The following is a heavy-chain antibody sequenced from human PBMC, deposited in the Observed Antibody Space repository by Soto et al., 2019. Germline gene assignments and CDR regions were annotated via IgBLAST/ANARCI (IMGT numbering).Heavy chain of an antibody. Sequence: QVQLQESGPGLVKPSETLSLTCTVSGGSISSYYWSWIRQPPGKGLEWIGYIYYSGSTNYNPSLKGRVTISVDTSKNQFSLKLSSVTAADTAVYYCARRNNRWELYTTKGEKYYYYMDVWGKGTTVTVSS. V-gene: IGHV4-59*08. CDR3: ARRNNRWELYTTKGEKYYYYMDV. D-gene: IGHD1-7*01. J-gene: IGHJ6*03. CDR2: IYYSGST. CDR1: GGSISSYY.